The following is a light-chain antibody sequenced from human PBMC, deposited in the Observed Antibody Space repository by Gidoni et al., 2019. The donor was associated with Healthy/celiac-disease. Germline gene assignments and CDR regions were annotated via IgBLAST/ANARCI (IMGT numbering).Light chain of an antibody. CDR1: SSDVGGYNY. Sequence: QSALTQPPSASGSPGQSVTISCTGTSSDVGGYNYVSWYQQHPGKAPKLMIYEVSKRPSGVPDRFSGSKSGNTASLTVSGLQAEDEADYYCSSYAGRVVFGGGTKLTGL. V-gene: IGLV2-8*01. J-gene: IGLJ2*01. CDR3: SSYAGRVV. CDR2: EVS.